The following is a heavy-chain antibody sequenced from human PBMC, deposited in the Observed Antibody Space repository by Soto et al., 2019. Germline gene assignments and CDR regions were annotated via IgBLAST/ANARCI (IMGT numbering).Heavy chain of an antibody. Sequence: QVQLQESGPGLVKPSQTLSLTCTVSGGSISSGGYYWSWIRQHPGKGVEWIGYIYYSGSTYYNTSRNSRATISVDTSKNQLSLKLSPVTAADTAVYYCARDLLAAAGPYYYYGMDVWGQGTTVTVSS. J-gene: IGHJ6*02. CDR1: GGSISSGGYY. V-gene: IGHV4-31*03. D-gene: IGHD6-13*01. CDR2: IYYSGST. CDR3: ARDLLAAAGPYYYYGMDV.